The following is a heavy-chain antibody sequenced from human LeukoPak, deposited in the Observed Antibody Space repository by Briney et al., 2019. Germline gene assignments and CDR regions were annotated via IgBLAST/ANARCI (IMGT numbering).Heavy chain of an antibody. Sequence: GGSLRLSCAASGFTFSSYSMNWVRQAPGKGLEWVSSISSSSSYIFYADSVKGRFTISRDNAKNSLYLQMNSLRAEDTAVYYCAGDQGPIYCSGGSCYGRGGDYWGQGTLVTVSS. CDR1: GFTFSSYS. V-gene: IGHV3-21*01. CDR3: AGDQGPIYCSGGSCYGRGGDY. CDR2: ISSSSSYI. D-gene: IGHD2-15*01. J-gene: IGHJ4*02.